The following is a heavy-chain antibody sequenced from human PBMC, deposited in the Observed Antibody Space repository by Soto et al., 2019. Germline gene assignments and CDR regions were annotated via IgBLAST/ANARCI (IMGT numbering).Heavy chain of an antibody. V-gene: IGHV4-34*01. CDR3: ARPLPLSRYCSSTSCPRSGMDV. D-gene: IGHD2-2*01. Sequence: PSETLSLTCAVYGGSFSGYYWSWIRQPPGKXLEWIGEINHSGSTNYNPSLKSRVTISVDTSKNKFSLNLSSVTAADTAVYYCARPLPLSRYCSSTSCPRSGMDVWGQGTTVTVSS. CDR1: GGSFSGYY. J-gene: IGHJ6*02. CDR2: INHSGST.